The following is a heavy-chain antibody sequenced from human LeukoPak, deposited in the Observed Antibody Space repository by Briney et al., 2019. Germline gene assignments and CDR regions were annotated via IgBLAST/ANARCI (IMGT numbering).Heavy chain of an antibody. CDR3: AGHVPHRSGYSSGWAFDY. CDR1: GGSISSDY. D-gene: IGHD6-19*01. V-gene: IGHV4-59*08. J-gene: IGHJ4*02. CDR2: IYYSGST. Sequence: SETLSLTCSVSGGSISSDYWSWIRQPPGKGLEWIEYIYYSGSTNYNPSLKSRVTISVDTSKNQFPLKLSSVTAADTAVYYCAGHVPHRSGYSSGWAFDYWGQGTLVTVSS.